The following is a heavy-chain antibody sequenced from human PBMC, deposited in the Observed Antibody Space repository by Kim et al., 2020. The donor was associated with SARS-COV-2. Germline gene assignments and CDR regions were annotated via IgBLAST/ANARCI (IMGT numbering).Heavy chain of an antibody. CDR3: ARIYGSGRGWFDP. Sequence: YAQKFQGRVPFDADESTSTAYMEMSSLRSEDTAVYYCARIYGSGRGWFDPWGQGTLVTVSS. J-gene: IGHJ5*02. D-gene: IGHD3-10*01. V-gene: IGHV1-69*01.